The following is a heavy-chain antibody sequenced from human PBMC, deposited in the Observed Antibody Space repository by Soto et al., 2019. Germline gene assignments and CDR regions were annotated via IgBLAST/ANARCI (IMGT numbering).Heavy chain of an antibody. J-gene: IGHJ3*02. CDR3: ARGSISKYAFDI. CDR2: INHSGST. V-gene: IGHV4-34*01. CDR1: GGSFSGYY. D-gene: IGHD6-6*01. Sequence: NPSETLSLTCAVYGGSFSGYYWSWIRQPPGKGLEWIGEINHSGSTNYNPSLKSRVTISVDTSKNQFSLKLSSVTAADTAVYYCARGSISKYAFDIWGQGTMVTVSS.